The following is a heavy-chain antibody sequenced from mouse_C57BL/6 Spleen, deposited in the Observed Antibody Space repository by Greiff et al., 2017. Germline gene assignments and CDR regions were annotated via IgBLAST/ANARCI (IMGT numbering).Heavy chain of an antibody. J-gene: IGHJ2*01. CDR3: AKKINYYGSSPHYFDY. D-gene: IGHD1-1*01. CDR2: IYPRSGNT. CDR1: GYTFTSYG. Sequence: QVQLQQSGAELARPGASVKLSCKASGYTFTSYGISWVKQRTGQGLEWIGEIYPRSGNTYYNEKFKGKDTLTADKSSSTAYMELRSLTSEDSAVYFCAKKINYYGSSPHYFDYWGQGTTLTVSS. V-gene: IGHV1-81*01.